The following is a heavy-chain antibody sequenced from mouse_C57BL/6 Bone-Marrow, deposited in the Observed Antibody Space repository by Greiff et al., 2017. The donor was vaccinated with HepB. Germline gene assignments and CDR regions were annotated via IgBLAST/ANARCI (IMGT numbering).Heavy chain of an antibody. J-gene: IGHJ2*01. CDR3: AVYGKYDY. V-gene: IGHV1-82*01. D-gene: IGHD2-1*01. Sequence: VKVVESGPELVKPGASVKISCKASGYAFSSSWMNWVKQRPGKGLEWIGRIYPGDGDTNYNGKFKGKATLTADKSSSTAYMQLSSLTSEDSAVYFCAVYGKYDYWGQGTTLTVSS. CDR2: IYPGDGDT. CDR1: GYAFSSSW.